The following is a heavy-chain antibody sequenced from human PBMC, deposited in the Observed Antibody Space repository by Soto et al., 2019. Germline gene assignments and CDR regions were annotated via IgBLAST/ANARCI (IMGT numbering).Heavy chain of an antibody. D-gene: IGHD5-18*01. CDR1: GGIFSSNA. V-gene: IGHV1-69*01. CDR3: APGERGYSSAPRFYFED. CDR2: IIPILDST. J-gene: IGHJ4*02. Sequence: QVHLVQSGAEVKQPGSSVKVTCKASGGIFSSNAISWVRQSPGQGLEWMGGIIPILDSTHYAQKFQGRVTITAEESTSTAYMELSSLKSEDTSVYYFAPGERGYSSAPRFYFEDWCQSTLVPASS.